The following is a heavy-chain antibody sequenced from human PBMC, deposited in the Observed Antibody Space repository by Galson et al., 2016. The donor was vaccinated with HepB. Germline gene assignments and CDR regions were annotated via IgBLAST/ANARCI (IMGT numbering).Heavy chain of an antibody. Sequence: TLSLTCAVSGGSLSSGGYSWNWIRQPPGKGLQWIGSISHSGRTYYNPSLKSRVTISVDRSKNQFSLKLSSVAAADTAVYYCARDRCGGGSCYPYNWFDPWGQGTLVTVSS. D-gene: IGHD2-15*01. CDR3: ARDRCGGGSCYPYNWFDP. CDR2: ISHSGRT. V-gene: IGHV4-30-2*01. CDR1: GGSLSSGGYS. J-gene: IGHJ5*02.